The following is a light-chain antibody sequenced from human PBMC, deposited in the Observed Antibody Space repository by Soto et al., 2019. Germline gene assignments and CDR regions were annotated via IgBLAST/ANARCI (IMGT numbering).Light chain of an antibody. J-gene: IGKJ1*01. CDR2: DAS. V-gene: IGKV3-11*01. CDR3: QQRSNLVT. CDR1: QSVSSY. Sequence: EIVLTQSPVTLSLSPGERATLSCRASQSVSSYLAWYQQKPGQAPRLLIYDASNRATGVPARFSGSGSGTDFTLTISSLEPEDFAVYYCQQRSNLVTFGQGPKVEIK.